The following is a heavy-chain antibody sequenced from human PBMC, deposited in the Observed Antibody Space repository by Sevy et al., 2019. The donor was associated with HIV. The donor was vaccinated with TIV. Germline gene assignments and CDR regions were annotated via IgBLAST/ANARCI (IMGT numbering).Heavy chain of an antibody. CDR2: INQVGSEK. D-gene: IGHD3-22*01. V-gene: IGHV3-7*01. CDR3: ARPYRTDPFYYSGSSGYYYPSYFDS. Sequence: GGSLRLSCAASGFTFSSYWMTWVRQAPGKGLEWVANINQVGSEKFYVDSLKGRFTISRDNAKNSLYLQMNSLRVEDTAVYYCARPYRTDPFYYSGSSGYYYPSYFDSWGQGTLVTVSS. J-gene: IGHJ4*02. CDR1: GFTFSSYW.